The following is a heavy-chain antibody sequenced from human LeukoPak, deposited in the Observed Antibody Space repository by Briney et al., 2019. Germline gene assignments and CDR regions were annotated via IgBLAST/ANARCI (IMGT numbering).Heavy chain of an antibody. D-gene: IGHD3-22*01. J-gene: IGHJ4*02. Sequence: ASLKVSCNISGYTLTDFSMHWVRQAPGQGLEWMGGFNREDDEPIYAPHFRGRVTVTEDTSTDTAYMELSSLRSEDTAVYYCATLDSYYDNSGRPLIPDWGQGTLVTVSS. CDR1: GYTLTDFS. CDR3: ATLDSYYDNSGRPLIPD. CDR2: FNREDDEP. V-gene: IGHV1-24*01.